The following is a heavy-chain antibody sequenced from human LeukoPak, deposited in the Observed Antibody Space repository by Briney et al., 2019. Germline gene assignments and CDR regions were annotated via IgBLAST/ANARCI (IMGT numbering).Heavy chain of an antibody. Sequence: PSETLSLTCTVSGGSISSSSYYWGWIRQPPGKGLEWIGSIYYSGSTYYNPSLKSRVTISVDTSKNQFSLKLSSVTAADTAVYYCARFGPTTAMVNIYYYYGMDVWGQGTTVTVSS. CDR2: IYYSGST. V-gene: IGHV4-39*01. CDR3: ARFGPTTAMVNIYYYYGMDV. D-gene: IGHD5-18*01. J-gene: IGHJ6*02. CDR1: GGSISSSSYY.